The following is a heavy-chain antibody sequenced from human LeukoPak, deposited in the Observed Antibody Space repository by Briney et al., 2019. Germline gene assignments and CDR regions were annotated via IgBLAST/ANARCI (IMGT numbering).Heavy chain of an antibody. V-gene: IGHV4-59*08. CDR2: IYYSGST. Sequence: SESLSLAWTVSGGSMSSFYWGWVRQPPGKGLEWIGYIYYSGSTTYNPSLKSRVTISVDTSKNQFSLKLSSVTAADTAVYYSATRIWADWYFDLWGRGTLVTVPS. CDR1: GGSMSSFY. D-gene: IGHD7-27*01. CDR3: ATRIWADWYFDL. J-gene: IGHJ2*01.